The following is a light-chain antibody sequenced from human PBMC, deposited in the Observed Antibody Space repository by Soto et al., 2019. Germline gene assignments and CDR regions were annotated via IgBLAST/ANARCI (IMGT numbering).Light chain of an antibody. CDR2: DAS. CDR1: QSVSRSY. J-gene: IGKJ5*01. Sequence: EIVFAQSPATLSLSPGDRATLSCGASQSVSRSYLAWYQQKPGLAPRLIIYDASTRATGIPDRFSGSGSGTDFILTISRLEPEDFAVYYCQQSGSSPITFGQGTRLDIK. V-gene: IGKV3D-20*01. CDR3: QQSGSSPIT.